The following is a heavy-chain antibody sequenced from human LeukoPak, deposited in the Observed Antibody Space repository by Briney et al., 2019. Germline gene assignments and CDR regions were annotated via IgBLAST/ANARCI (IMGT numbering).Heavy chain of an antibody. V-gene: IGHV3-23*01. CDR2: ISDSGGRT. CDR3: AKRGVVIRVILVGFHKEANYFDS. Sequence: PGGSLRLSCAVSGITLSNYGMSWVRQAPGKGLEWVAGISDSGGRTNYADSVKGRFTISRENPKNTLYLQMNSLRAEDTAVYFCAKRGVVIRVILVGFHKEANYFDSWGQGVLVTVSS. J-gene: IGHJ4*02. D-gene: IGHD3-22*01. CDR1: GITLSNYG.